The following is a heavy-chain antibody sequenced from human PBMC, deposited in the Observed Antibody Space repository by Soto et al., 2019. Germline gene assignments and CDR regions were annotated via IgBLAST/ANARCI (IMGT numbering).Heavy chain of an antibody. CDR2: INIDGSIS. D-gene: IGHD3-10*01. CDR3: ASGADYNTNYIPFDP. V-gene: IGHV3-74*01. J-gene: IGHJ5*02. Sequence: GGSLRLSCAASGFSFSSYWMHWVRQAPGKGLVWVSGINIDGSISDYADSVKGRFTISRDNAKNTLYLQMNSLGAEDTGLYYCASGADYNTNYIPFDPWGQGTLVTVSS. CDR1: GFSFSSYW.